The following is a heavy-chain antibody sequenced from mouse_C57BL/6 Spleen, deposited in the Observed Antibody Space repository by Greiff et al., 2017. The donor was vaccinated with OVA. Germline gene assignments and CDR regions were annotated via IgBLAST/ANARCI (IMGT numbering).Heavy chain of an antibody. CDR1: GYTFTSYW. CDR3: ARTGSYYAMDY. Sequence: VQLQQPGAELVRPGTSVKLSCKASGYTFTSYWMHWVKQRPGQGLEWIGVIDPSDSYTNYNQKFKGKATLTVDTSSSTAYMQLSSLTSEDSAVYYCARTGSYYAMDYWGQGTSVTVSS. CDR2: IDPSDSYT. V-gene: IGHV1-59*01. J-gene: IGHJ4*01.